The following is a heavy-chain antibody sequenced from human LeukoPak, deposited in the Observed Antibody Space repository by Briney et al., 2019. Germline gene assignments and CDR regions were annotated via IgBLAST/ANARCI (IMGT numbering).Heavy chain of an antibody. Sequence: PGGSLRLSCAASGLPFSSHGMSWVRQAPGKGPEWVSSSGSDYTFYADSVRGRFTIFRDNSKNTMYLQMNSLRVGDTAVYYCAKIGVIGHWYYDLWGRGTLVTVSS. J-gene: IGHJ2*01. CDR3: AKIGVIGHWYYDL. CDR1: GLPFSSHG. CDR2: SGSDYT. V-gene: IGHV3-23*01. D-gene: IGHD3/OR15-3a*01.